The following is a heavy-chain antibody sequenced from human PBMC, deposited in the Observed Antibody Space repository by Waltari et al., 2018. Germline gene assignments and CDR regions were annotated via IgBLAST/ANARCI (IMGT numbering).Heavy chain of an antibody. D-gene: IGHD3-10*01. Sequence: EVQLVQSGDEVKKPGATVKIPCKVSGYTFTDYYMHWVQQAPGKGLEWMGLVDPEDGETIYAEKFQGRVTITADTSTDTAYMELSSLRSEDTAVYYCATGGRDGSGKTDYGMDVWGQGTTVTVSS. CDR2: VDPEDGET. CDR1: GYTFTDYY. V-gene: IGHV1-69-2*01. CDR3: ATGGRDGSGKTDYGMDV. J-gene: IGHJ6*02.